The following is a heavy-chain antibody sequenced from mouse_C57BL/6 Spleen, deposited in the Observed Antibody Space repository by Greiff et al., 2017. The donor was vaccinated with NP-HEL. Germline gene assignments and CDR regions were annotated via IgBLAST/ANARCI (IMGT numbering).Heavy chain of an antibody. D-gene: IGHD1-1*01. Sequence: QVQLQQPGAELVRPGSSVKLSCKASGYTFTSYWMHWVKQRPIQGLEWIGNIDPSDSETHYNQKFKDKATLTVDKSSSTAYMQLSSLTSEDSAVYYCARRSSYVLDYWGQETSVTVSS. CDR1: GYTFTSYW. CDR2: IDPSDSET. V-gene: IGHV1-52*01. J-gene: IGHJ4*01. CDR3: ARRSSYVLDY.